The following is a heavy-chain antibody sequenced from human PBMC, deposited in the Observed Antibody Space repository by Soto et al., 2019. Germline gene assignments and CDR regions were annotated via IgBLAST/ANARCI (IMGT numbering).Heavy chain of an antibody. V-gene: IGHV3-23*01. CDR3: AKDKGEQQLVLGEYYYYYGMDV. D-gene: IGHD6-13*01. CDR2: IGGSGGST. J-gene: IGHJ6*02. CDR1: GFTFSSYA. Sequence: EVQLLESGGGLVQPGGSLRLSCAASGFTFSSYAMSWVRQAPGKGLEWVSAIGGSGGSTYYADSVKGRFTISRDNSKNTLYLQMNSLRAEDTAVYYCAKDKGEQQLVLGEYYYYYGMDVWGQGTTVTVSS.